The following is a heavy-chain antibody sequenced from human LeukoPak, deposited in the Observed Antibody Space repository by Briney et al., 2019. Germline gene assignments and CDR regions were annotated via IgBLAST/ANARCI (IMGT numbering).Heavy chain of an antibody. J-gene: IGHJ5*02. Sequence: SETLSLTCAVSDFSISSGYYWGWIRQPPGKGLEWIASIYHSGNTYYNPSLKSRVAISVDTSKNQFSLKLNSVTAADTAVYYCARQVSWAVFGGNWFDPWGQGTLVTVSS. CDR3: ARQVSWAVFGGNWFDP. CDR1: DFSISSGYY. CDR2: IYHSGNT. V-gene: IGHV4-38-2*01. D-gene: IGHD3-3*01.